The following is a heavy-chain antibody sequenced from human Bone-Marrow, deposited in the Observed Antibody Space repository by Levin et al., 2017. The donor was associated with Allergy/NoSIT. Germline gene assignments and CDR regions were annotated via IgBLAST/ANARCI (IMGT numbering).Heavy chain of an antibody. V-gene: IGHV3-30-3*01. CDR2: ISYDGSNK. Sequence: GESLKISCAASGFTFSSYAMHWVRQAPGKGLEWVAVISYDGSNKYYADSVKGRFTISRDNSKNTLYLQMNSLRAEDTAVYYCAREISTSDYGMDVWGQGTTVTVSS. CDR1: GFTFSSYA. CDR3: AREISTSDYGMDV. D-gene: IGHD2-2*01. J-gene: IGHJ6*02.